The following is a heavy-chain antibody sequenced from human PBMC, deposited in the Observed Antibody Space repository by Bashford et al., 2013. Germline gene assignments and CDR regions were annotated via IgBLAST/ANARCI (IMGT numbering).Heavy chain of an antibody. CDR2: ISPYNGNT. D-gene: IGHD2-15*01. CDR3: AKDGGYCSGGSCYPHVVTTNYGMDV. V-gene: IGHV1-2*02. Sequence: LEWMGWISPYNGNTDYAQNFQGRVTMTRDTSISTAYLELSRLRSDDTAVYYCAKDGGYCSGGSCYPHVVTTNYGMDVWGQGTTVTVSS. J-gene: IGHJ6*02.